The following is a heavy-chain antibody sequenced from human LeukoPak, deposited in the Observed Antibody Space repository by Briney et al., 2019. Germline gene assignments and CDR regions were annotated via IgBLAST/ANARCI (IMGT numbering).Heavy chain of an antibody. CDR3: ARGGDGYNYGDY. CDR2: ISSDGSKY. V-gene: IGHV3-30-3*01. J-gene: IGHJ4*02. D-gene: IGHD5-24*01. Sequence: GRSLRLSCAASGFTFSTYAIHWVRQAPGKGLEWVAVISSDGSKYYYADSVKGRFTISRDNSKNTLYLQMNSLRAEDTAVYYCARGGDGYNYGDYWGQGTLVTVSS. CDR1: GFTFSTYA.